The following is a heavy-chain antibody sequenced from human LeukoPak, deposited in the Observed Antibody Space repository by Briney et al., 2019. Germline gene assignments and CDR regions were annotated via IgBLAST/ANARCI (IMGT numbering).Heavy chain of an antibody. Sequence: GGSLRLSCAASGFTFSSYSMNWVRQAPGKGLEWVSSISSSSSYIYYADSVKGRFTISRDNAKNSLYLQMNSLRAEDTAVYYCATRTGGSNEYSQHWGQGTLVTVSS. CDR2: ISSSSSYI. J-gene: IGHJ1*01. D-gene: IGHD2-15*01. V-gene: IGHV3-21*01. CDR3: ATRTGGSNEYSQH. CDR1: GFTFSSYS.